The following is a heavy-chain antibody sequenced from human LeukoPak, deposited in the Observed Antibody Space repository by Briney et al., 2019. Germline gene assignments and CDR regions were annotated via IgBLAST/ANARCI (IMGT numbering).Heavy chain of an antibody. CDR1: GFTFSNAW. CDR3: ARDQAGLDY. J-gene: IGHJ4*02. Sequence: GGSLRLSCAASGFTFSNAWMNWVRQAPGKGLEWVSVIYSGGSTYYADSVKGRFTISRDNSKNTLYLQMNSLRAEDTAVYYCARDQAGLDYWGQGTLVTVSS. D-gene: IGHD6-13*01. CDR2: IYSGGST. V-gene: IGHV3-66*01.